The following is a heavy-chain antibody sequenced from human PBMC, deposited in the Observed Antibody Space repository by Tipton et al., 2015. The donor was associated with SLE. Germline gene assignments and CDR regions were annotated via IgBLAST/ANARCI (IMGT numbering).Heavy chain of an antibody. CDR1: SYSISSGSYF. V-gene: IGHV4-61*02. J-gene: IGHJ3*01. Sequence: TLSLTCTVSSYSISSGSYFWSWIRQPAGKGLEWIGRIYASGYTNYNPSLKSRVTMSVDTSKNQFSLKLSSVTAADTAVYYCARGQTAFDLWGQGTMVTVSS. CDR2: IYASGYT. CDR3: ARGQTAFDL.